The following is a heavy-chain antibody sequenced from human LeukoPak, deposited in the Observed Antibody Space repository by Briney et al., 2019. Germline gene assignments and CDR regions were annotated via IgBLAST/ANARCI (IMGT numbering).Heavy chain of an antibody. Sequence: SETLSFTCTVSGGSISSSSYYWGWIRQPPGKGLEWIGSIYYSGSTYYNPSLKSRVTISVDTSKNQSSLKLSSVTAADTAVYYCARDPNGAASYYYYMDVWGKGTTVTVSS. CDR3: ARDPNGAASYYYYMDV. CDR1: GGSISSSSYY. J-gene: IGHJ6*03. D-gene: IGHD1-26*01. V-gene: IGHV4-39*07. CDR2: IYYSGST.